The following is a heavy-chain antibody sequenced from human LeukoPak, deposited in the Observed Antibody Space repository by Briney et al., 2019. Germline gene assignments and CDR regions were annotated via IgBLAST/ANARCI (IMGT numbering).Heavy chain of an antibody. Sequence: GGSLRISCAASGFTFSSYEMNWVRQAPGKWLEWVSYISSSGSTIYYTDSVKGRFTISRDNAKKSLYLQMNSLRAEDTAVYYCARVGGITLALAPSPFPDYNYYYMDVWGKGTTVTVSS. D-gene: IGHD3-22*01. V-gene: IGHV3-48*03. J-gene: IGHJ6*03. CDR1: GFTFSSYE. CDR2: ISSSGSTI. CDR3: ARVGGITLALAPSPFPDYNYYYMDV.